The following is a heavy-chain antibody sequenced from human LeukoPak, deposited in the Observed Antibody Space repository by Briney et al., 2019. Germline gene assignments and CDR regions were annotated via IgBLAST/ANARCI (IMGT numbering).Heavy chain of an antibody. CDR2: IYYSGST. V-gene: IGHV4-59*08. J-gene: IGHJ5*02. D-gene: IGHD2-21*02. CDR3: ARSQVTVILGWFDP. Sequence: SETLSLTCTVSGGSISSYYWSWIRQPPGKGLEWIGYIYYSGSTNYNPSLKSRVTISVDTSKNQFSLKLSSVTAADTAVYYCARSQVTVILGWFDPWGQGTLVTVSS. CDR1: GGSISSYY.